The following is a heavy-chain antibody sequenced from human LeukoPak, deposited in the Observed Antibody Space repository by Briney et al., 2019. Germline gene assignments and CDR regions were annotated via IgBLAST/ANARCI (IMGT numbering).Heavy chain of an antibody. CDR1: GFTFSSYS. V-gene: IGHV3-21*01. CDR2: ISSSSSYI. Sequence: GGSLRLSCAASGFTFSSYSMNWVRQAPGKGLEWVSSISSSSSYIYYADSVKGRFTISRDNAKNSLYLQMNSLRDEDTAVYYCAKAGYSYGYSDWYFDLWGRGTLVTVSS. CDR3: AKAGYSYGYSDWYFDL. J-gene: IGHJ2*01. D-gene: IGHD5-18*01.